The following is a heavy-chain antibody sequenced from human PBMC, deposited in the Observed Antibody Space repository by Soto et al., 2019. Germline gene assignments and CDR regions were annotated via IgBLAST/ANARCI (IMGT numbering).Heavy chain of an antibody. V-gene: IGHV3-21*01. CDR1: GFTFSSYS. J-gene: IGHJ4*02. Sequence: GGSLRLSCAASGFTFSSYSMNWVRQAPGKGLEWVSSISSSSSYIYYADSVKGRFTISRDNAKNSLYLQMNSLRAEDTAVYYCASRRAAGLKKGVFDYWGQGTLVTVSS. CDR2: ISSSSSYI. D-gene: IGHD6-13*01. CDR3: ASRRAAGLKKGVFDY.